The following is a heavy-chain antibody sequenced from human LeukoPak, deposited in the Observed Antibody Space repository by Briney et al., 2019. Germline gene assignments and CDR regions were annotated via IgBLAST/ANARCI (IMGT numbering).Heavy chain of an antibody. D-gene: IGHD5-12*01. CDR3: AARPPIIVAGPFDF. Sequence: SETLSLTCTVSGDSISSHYWSWVRQPPGKGLEWIGYIHYSGSTNYNPSLKSRVTTSVDTSKNQFSLKLSSVTAADTAVYYCAARPPIIVAGPFDFWGQGALVTVSS. CDR1: GDSISSHY. J-gene: IGHJ4*02. V-gene: IGHV4-59*11. CDR2: IHYSGST.